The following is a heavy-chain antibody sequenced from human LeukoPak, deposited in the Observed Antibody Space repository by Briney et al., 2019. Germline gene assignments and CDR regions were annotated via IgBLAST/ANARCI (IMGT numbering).Heavy chain of an antibody. V-gene: IGHV4-39*07. CDR2: IYYSGST. D-gene: IGHD6-19*01. CDR1: GGSISSSSYY. CDR3: AREEIAVAGEFDY. J-gene: IGHJ4*02. Sequence: SETLSLTCTVSGGSISSSSYYWGWIRQPPGKGLEWIGSIYYSGSTYYNPSLKSRVTISVDTSKNQFSLKLSSVTAADTAVYYCAREEIAVAGEFDYWGQGTLVTVSS.